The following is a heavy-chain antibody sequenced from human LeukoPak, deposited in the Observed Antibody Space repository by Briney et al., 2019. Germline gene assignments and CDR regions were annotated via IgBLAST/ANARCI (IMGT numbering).Heavy chain of an antibody. J-gene: IGHJ4*02. Sequence: GEPLNIPCKGSGYTFTSYLISGVRQIPGKGLEWMGRIEPSDSYTTNSPPSQGDVTISTDKPISTAYLESSSLKASDPGMYYCARHGLGGSADYWGQGTLVTVSS. V-gene: IGHV5-10-1*01. D-gene: IGHD2-15*01. CDR3: ARHGLGGSADY. CDR2: IEPSDSYT. CDR1: GYTFTSYL.